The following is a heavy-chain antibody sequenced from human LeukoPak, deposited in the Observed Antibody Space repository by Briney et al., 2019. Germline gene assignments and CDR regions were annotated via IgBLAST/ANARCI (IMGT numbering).Heavy chain of an antibody. V-gene: IGHV3-72*01. CDR2: IRRGTNNYTT. Sequence: VRQAPGKGLEWVGRIRRGTNNYTTEYAASVKGRFIISRDDSKNSLYLHMNSLKTEDTAVYHCTRDGGDSTKTAFDMWGQGT. D-gene: IGHD2/OR15-2a*01. CDR3: TRDGGDSTKTAFDM. J-gene: IGHJ3*02.